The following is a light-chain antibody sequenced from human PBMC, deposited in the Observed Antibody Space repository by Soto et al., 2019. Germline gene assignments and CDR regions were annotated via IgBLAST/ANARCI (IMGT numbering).Light chain of an antibody. CDR1: QSVYNH. V-gene: IGKV3D-15*01. CDR2: GAS. CDR3: QQYNSWPLS. Sequence: EVVMTQSPAPLSVSQGERATLSCRNSQSVYNHLARYLQKPGQTPRLLISGASTRATGIPARFSGSGSGTEFTLTINTLQSEDCAVYYCQQYNSWPLSFGGGTKVEIK. J-gene: IGKJ4*01.